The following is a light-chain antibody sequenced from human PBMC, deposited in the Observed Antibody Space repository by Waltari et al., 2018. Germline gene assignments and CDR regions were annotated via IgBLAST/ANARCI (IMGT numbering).Light chain of an antibody. J-gene: IGLJ3*02. Sequence: SSELTQDPAVSVALGQPVRITGQGDRPRRSYASRYQQKQGQAPVLVINGKHNRPSGIPDRFSGSSSGNTASLTITGAQAEDEADYYCNSRYSSGNHLVFGGWTKLTVL. V-gene: IGLV3-19*01. CDR2: GKH. CDR1: RPRRSY. CDR3: NSRYSSGNHLV.